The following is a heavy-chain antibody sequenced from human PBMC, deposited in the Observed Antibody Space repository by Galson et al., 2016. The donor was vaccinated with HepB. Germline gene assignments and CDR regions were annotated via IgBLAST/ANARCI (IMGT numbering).Heavy chain of an antibody. V-gene: IGHV3-30-3*01. CDR3: AKEEGSILRFLEWLSRLDP. CDR1: GFTFSSYA. J-gene: IGHJ5*02. CDR2: ISYDGSNK. D-gene: IGHD3-3*01. Sequence: SLRLSCAASGFTFSSYAIHWVRQAPGKGLEWVGLISYDGSNKYYADSVKGRFTISRDNFKNTLYLQMNSLRVEDTAVYYCAKEEGSILRFLEWLSRLDPWGQGTLVTVSS.